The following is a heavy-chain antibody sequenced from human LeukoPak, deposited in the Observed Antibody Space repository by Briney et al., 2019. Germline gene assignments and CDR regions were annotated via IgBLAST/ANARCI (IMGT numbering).Heavy chain of an antibody. CDR1: GGSISSSNW. J-gene: IGHJ5*02. D-gene: IGHD1-26*01. CDR2: IYHSGST. Sequence: PSETLSLTCAVSGGSISSSNWWSWVRQPPGKGLEWIGEIYHSGSTNYNPSLKSRVTISVDKSKNQFSLKLSFVTAADTAVYYCARGQRYGSYYPDNWFDPWGQGTLVTVSS. CDR3: ARGQRYGSYYPDNWFDP. V-gene: IGHV4-4*02.